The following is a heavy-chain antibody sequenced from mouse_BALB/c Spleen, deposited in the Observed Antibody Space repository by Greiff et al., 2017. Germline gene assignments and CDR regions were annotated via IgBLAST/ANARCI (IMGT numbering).Heavy chain of an antibody. CDR3: ARDWDRRFAY. CDR1: GFTFSSFG. Sequence: EVQRVESGGGLVQPGGSRKLSCAASGFTFSSFGMHWVRQAPEKGLEWVAYISSGSSTIYYADTVKGRFTISRDNPKNTLFLQMTSLRSEDTAMYYCARDWDRRFAYWGQGTLVTVSA. D-gene: IGHD4-1*01. CDR2: ISSGSSTI. J-gene: IGHJ3*01. V-gene: IGHV5-17*02.